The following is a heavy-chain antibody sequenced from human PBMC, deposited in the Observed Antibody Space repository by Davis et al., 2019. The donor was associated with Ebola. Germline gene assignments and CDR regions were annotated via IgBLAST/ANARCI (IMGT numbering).Heavy chain of an antibody. D-gene: IGHD1-26*01. CDR1: GYTFTSYG. V-gene: IGHV1-18*01. CDR3: ARVFGAMYYYGMDV. Sequence: ASVKVPCKASGYTFTSYGISWVRQAPGQGLEWMGWISAYNGNTNYAQKLQGRVTMTTDTSTSTAYMELRSLRSDDTAVYYCARVFGAMYYYGMDVWGQGTTVTVSS. CDR2: ISAYNGNT. J-gene: IGHJ6*02.